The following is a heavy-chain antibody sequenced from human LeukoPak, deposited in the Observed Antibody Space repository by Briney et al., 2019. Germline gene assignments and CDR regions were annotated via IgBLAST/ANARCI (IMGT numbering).Heavy chain of an antibody. CDR3: ARADSEWLIEWGFDY. Sequence: ASVKVSCKASGYTFTSYYMHWVRQAPGQGLEWMGIINPSGGSTSYAQKFQGRVTMTRDMSTSTVYMELRSLRSEDTAVYYCARADSEWLIEWGFDYWGQGTLVTVSS. J-gene: IGHJ4*02. V-gene: IGHV1-46*01. CDR1: GYTFTSYY. CDR2: INPSGGST. D-gene: IGHD6-19*01.